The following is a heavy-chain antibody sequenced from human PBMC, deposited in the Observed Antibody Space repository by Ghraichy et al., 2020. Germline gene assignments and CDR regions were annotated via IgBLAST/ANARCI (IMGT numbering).Heavy chain of an antibody. CDR2: ISGSGGST. D-gene: IGHD4-17*01. Sequence: GGSLRLSCVASEFTFSTYVMSWVRQAPGKGLEWVSGISGSGGSTYYADSVKGRFTISRDNSKNTLYMQMNSLRAEDTAVYYCAKGVDDYGDYLRWFDPWGQGTLVTVSS. CDR1: EFTFSTYV. CDR3: AKGVDDYGDYLRWFDP. V-gene: IGHV3-23*01. J-gene: IGHJ5*02.